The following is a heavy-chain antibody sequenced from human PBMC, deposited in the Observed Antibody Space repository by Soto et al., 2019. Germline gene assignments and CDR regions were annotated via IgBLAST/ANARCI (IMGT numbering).Heavy chain of an antibody. Sequence: PSETQSSTDERPGGSESRAQYFWCWFRKTPGKGLEWIGYIFYSGSTYYNPSLKSRVTISIDTSKNQFSLKLSSVTAADTAVYYCARLAYCGGDCYSNYWGQGTLVTVSS. D-gene: IGHD2-21*02. CDR1: GGSESRAQYF. CDR3: ARLAYCGGDCYSNY. V-gene: IGHV4-30-4*01. CDR2: IFYSGST. J-gene: IGHJ4*02.